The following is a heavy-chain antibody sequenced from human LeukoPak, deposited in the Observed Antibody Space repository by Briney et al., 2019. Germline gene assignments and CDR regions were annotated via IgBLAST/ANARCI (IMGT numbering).Heavy chain of an antibody. CDR1: GFTFSSYA. V-gene: IGHV3-30*04. CDR2: ISHDGSNK. D-gene: IGHD6-19*01. Sequence: GRSLRLSCAASGFTFSSYAMHWVRQAPGKGLEWVAVISHDGSNKYYADSVKGRFTISRDNSKNTLYLQMNSLRAEDTAVYYCARDSHSGWYGDWGQGTLVTVSS. CDR3: ARDSHSGWYGD. J-gene: IGHJ4*02.